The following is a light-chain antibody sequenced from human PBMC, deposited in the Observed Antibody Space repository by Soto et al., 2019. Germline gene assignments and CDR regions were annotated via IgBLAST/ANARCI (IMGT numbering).Light chain of an antibody. CDR1: QSVLYNSNNKNY. V-gene: IGKV4-1*01. Sequence: DIVMTQSPDSLAVSLGERATINCKSSQSVLYNSNNKNYLAWYQQKPGKAPKMLIYWASTRESGVPDRFSGSGSGTNFSLTVSSLQAEDVAVYYCQKYRSSPFTFGPGTKVDI. CDR3: QKYRSSPFT. J-gene: IGKJ3*01. CDR2: WAS.